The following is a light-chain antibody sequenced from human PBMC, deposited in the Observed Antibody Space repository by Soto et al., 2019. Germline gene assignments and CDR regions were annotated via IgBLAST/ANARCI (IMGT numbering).Light chain of an antibody. J-gene: IGLJ3*02. Sequence: QSVLTQSPSVSGAPGQRVTISCTGSNSNVGAGFDVHWYQQPPGTAPKLLIYGNTNRPSGVPDRFSGSKSGTSASLAITGLQADDEADYYCQSYDNSLIAWVFGGGTKLTVL. CDR3: QSYDNSLIAWV. CDR1: NSNVGAGFD. V-gene: IGLV1-40*01. CDR2: GNT.